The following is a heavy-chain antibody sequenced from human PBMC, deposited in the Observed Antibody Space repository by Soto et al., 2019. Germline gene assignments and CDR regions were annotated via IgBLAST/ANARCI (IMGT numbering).Heavy chain of an antibody. J-gene: IGHJ4*02. D-gene: IGHD3-10*01. CDR1: GYTFTGYY. Sequence: QVQLVQSGAEVKKPGASVKVSCKASGYTFTGYYMHWVRQAPGQGLEWMGWINPNRGGTNYAQKFQGRVTMTRDTSISTAYMELRRLRSDDTAVYYCARPDYGSGRIYFDYWGQGTLVTVSS. CDR2: INPNRGGT. CDR3: ARPDYGSGRIYFDY. V-gene: IGHV1-2*02.